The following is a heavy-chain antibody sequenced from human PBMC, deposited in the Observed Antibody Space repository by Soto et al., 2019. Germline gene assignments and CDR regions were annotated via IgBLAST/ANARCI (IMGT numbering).Heavy chain of an antibody. CDR1: GGSFRGDY. V-gene: IGHV4-34*02. Sequence: QVHLQQWGAGLLKSSETLSLTCAVYGGSFRGDYWSWIRQPPGKGLEWVWEITHSGGTNYIPFLTSRGPISVDTYKNQIYPTLTSVTPPDSAVYSFGGGAPRSGRTPSIKRRYYYDMDVWGQGTTVTVSS. CDR3: GGGAPRSGRTPSIKRRYYYDMDV. J-gene: IGHJ6*02. CDR2: ITHSGGT. D-gene: IGHD2-21*01.